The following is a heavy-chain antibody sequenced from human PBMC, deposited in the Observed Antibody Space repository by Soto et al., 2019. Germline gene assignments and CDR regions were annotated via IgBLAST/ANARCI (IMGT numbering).Heavy chain of an antibody. J-gene: IGHJ4*02. CDR1: GYSFTNSW. D-gene: IGHD3-22*01. V-gene: IGHV5-10-1*01. Sequence: GESLKISCKGSGYSFTNSWINWVRQMPGKGLEWMGRIDPRDSYANYSPSFQGHVTISADKSISTAYLQWTSLKASDTAMYYCTRQSETYYDSSGYYFDYWGQGTLVTVSS. CDR2: IDPRDSYA. CDR3: TRQSETYYDSSGYYFDY.